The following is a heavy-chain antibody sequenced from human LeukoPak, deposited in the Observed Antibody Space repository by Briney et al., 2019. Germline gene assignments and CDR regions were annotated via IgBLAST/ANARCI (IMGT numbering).Heavy chain of an antibody. V-gene: IGHV4-4*07. CDR2: VSDTGRA. J-gene: IGHJ4*02. CDR1: GGSITGYF. CDR3: GRGTDMTPISGYYSFVY. D-gene: IGHD3-22*01. Sequence: SETLSLTCTVSGGSITGYFWTWMRQPAGKGLEWMGRVSDTGRAYYNPSLETRGTISLYTSNNQFSLKATYFTPAHPPVLYWGRGTDMTPISGYYSFVYWGQGTLVSVSS.